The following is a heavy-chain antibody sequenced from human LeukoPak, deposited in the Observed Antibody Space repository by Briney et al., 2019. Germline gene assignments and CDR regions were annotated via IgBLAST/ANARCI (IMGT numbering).Heavy chain of an antibody. CDR3: ARALYSGSYYADY. CDR1: GYTFTSYD. D-gene: IGHD1-26*01. J-gene: IGHJ4*02. Sequence: ASVKVSCKASGYTFTSYDINWVRQATGQGLEWMGWMNPNSGNTGYAQKFQRRVTITRNTFISTAYMEMSSLRSEDTAVYYCARALYSGSYYADYWGQGTLVTVSS. V-gene: IGHV1-8*03. CDR2: MNPNSGNT.